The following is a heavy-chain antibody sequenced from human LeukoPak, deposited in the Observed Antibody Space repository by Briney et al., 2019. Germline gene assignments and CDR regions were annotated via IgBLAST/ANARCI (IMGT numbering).Heavy chain of an antibody. V-gene: IGHV3-33*01. CDR1: GFTFSSYG. CDR3: ARGLLWFGELDYYYYYGMDV. CDR2: IWYDGSNK. Sequence: GRSLRLSCAAPGFTFSSYGMHWVRQAPGKGLEWVAVIWYDGSNKYYADSVKGRFTISRDNSKNTLYLQMNSLRAEDTAVYYCARGLLWFGELDYYYYYGMDVWGKGTTVTVSS. J-gene: IGHJ6*04. D-gene: IGHD3-10*01.